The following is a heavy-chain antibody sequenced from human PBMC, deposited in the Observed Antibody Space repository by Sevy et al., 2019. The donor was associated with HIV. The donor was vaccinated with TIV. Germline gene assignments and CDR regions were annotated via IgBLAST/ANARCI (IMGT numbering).Heavy chain of an antibody. CDR3: ARAPPVRSGDDSLNWFDP. V-gene: IGHV4-59*01. CDR2: IHYSGST. J-gene: IGHJ5*02. Sequence: SETLSLTCTVSGGPISSYYWSWIRQPPGKKLEWIGYIHYSGSTKYNPSLKGRVTMSVDTSKNQFSLKLTSVTAADTAVYYCARAPPVRSGDDSLNWFDPWGQGTLVTVSS. CDR1: GGPISSYY. D-gene: IGHD5-12*01.